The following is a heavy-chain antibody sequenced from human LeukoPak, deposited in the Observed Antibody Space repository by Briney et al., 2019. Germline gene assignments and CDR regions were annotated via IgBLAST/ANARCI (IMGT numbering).Heavy chain of an antibody. Sequence: GGSLRLSCAASGFTFSNYGMHWVRQAPGKGLEWVAVISYDGSNKYYADSVKGRFTISRDNSKNTLYLQMNSLRVEDTAVYYCARDGGVGAPGTFDYWGQGTLVTVSS. CDR3: ARDGGVGAPGTFDY. CDR1: GFTFSNYG. D-gene: IGHD1-26*01. V-gene: IGHV3-30*03. CDR2: ISYDGSNK. J-gene: IGHJ4*02.